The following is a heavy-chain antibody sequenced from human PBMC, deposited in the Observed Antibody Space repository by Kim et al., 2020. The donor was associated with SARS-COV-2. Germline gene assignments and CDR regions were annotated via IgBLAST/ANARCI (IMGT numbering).Heavy chain of an antibody. CDR1: GFSVSANY. J-gene: IGHJ4*02. CDR2: IYADGRT. V-gene: IGHV3-53*01. CDR3: ARDRPEAGSSFDS. D-gene: IGHD3-10*01. Sequence: GGSLRLSCAASGFSVSANYVSWVRQAPGKGLQWVSVIYADGRTYYADSAEGRFTVSRDSSKNTVFLEMNSMRVGDTAIYYCARDRPEAGSSFDSWGQGTLVTVSS.